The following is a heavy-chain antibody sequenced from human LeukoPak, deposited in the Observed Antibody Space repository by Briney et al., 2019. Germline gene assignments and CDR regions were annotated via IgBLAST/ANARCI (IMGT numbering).Heavy chain of an antibody. CDR3: AREGTRIVATGGGIDY. CDR2: IYYSGST. CDR1: GGSISSSSYY. D-gene: IGHD5-12*01. Sequence: SETLSLTRTVSGGSISSSSYYWGWIRQPPGKGLEWIGSIYYSGSTYYNPSLKSRVTTSVDTSKNQFSLKLSSVTAADTAVYYCAREGTRIVATGGGIDYWGQGTLVTVSS. J-gene: IGHJ4*02. V-gene: IGHV4-39*07.